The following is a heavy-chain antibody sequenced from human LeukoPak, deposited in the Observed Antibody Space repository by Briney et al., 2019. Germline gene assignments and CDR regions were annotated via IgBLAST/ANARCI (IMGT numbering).Heavy chain of an antibody. CDR2: INPNSGGT. Sequence: ASVKVSCKASGYTFIGYYMRWVRQAPGQGLEWMGWINPNSGGTNYAQKFQGRVTMTRDTSISTAYMELSRLRSDDTAVYYCARAALGVVVAAKGEVGSFDPWGRGTLVTVSS. CDR1: GYTFIGYY. D-gene: IGHD2-15*01. J-gene: IGHJ5*02. CDR3: ARAALGVVVAAKGEVGSFDP. V-gene: IGHV1-2*02.